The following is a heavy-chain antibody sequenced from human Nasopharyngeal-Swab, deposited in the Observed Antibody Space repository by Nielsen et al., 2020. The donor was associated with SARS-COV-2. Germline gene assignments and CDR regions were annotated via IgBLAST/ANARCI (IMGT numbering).Heavy chain of an antibody. D-gene: IGHD3-22*01. J-gene: IGHJ4*02. V-gene: IGHV4-30-4*01. CDR2: ICYSGST. Sequence: SETLSLTCTVSGGSIASGDSYWSWVRQPPGKGLEWIGNICYSGSTSYSPSLKSRLTISVDTSKNQFSLNLSSVTAADTAVYFCVRDVYDSSGGYYFDYWGQGAPVTVSS. CDR1: GGSIASGDSY. CDR3: VRDVYDSSGGYYFDY.